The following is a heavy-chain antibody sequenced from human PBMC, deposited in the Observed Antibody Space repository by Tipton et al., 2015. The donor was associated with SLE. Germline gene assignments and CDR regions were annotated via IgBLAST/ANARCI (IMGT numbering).Heavy chain of an antibody. D-gene: IGHD6-13*01. J-gene: IGHJ6*03. CDR2: IYYSGST. CDR1: GGSISSGGYY. CDR3: ARECIAAAGRDYYYYYVDV. Sequence: TLSLTCTVSGGSISSGGYYWSWIRQHPGKGLEWIGYIYYSGSTYYNPSLKSRVTISVDTSKNQFSLKLSSVTAADTAVYYCARECIAAAGRDYYYYYVDVWGKGPTVTVSS. V-gene: IGHV4-31*03.